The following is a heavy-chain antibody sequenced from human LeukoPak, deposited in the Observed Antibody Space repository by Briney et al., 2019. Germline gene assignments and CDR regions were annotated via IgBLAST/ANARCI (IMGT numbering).Heavy chain of an antibody. CDR2: ISYDGSNK. V-gene: IGHV3-30-3*01. CDR1: GFTFSSYA. J-gene: IGHJ4*02. D-gene: IGHD6-19*01. Sequence: PGGSLRLSCAASGFTFSSYAMSWVRQAPGKGLERVAVISYDGSNKYYADSVKGRFTISRDNSKNTLYLQMNSLRAEDTAVYYCARAGSGWYSFGYWGQGTLVTVSS. CDR3: ARAGSGWYSFGY.